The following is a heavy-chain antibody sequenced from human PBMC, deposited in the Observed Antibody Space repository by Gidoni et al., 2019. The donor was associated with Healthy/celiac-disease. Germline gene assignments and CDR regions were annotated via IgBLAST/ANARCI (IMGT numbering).Heavy chain of an antibody. CDR2: ISSSISYL. V-gene: IGHV3-21*01. D-gene: IGHD5-12*01. CDR3: AREPGEYSGYDSYFDL. CDR1: GFTGSSES. J-gene: IGHJ2*01. Sequence: EVQLVEAGGGLGKPGGALRISCAASGFTGSSESMNWVRQAPGKGLEWFSSISSSISYLSYADSVKGRFTISRDNANNSLYLQMISLRAEDTAVYYCAREPGEYSGYDSYFDLWGRGTLVTVSS.